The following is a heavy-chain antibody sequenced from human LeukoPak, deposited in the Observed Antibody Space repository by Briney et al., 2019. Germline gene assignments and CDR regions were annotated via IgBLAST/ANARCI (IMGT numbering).Heavy chain of an antibody. CDR3: ARESTDPRNYYYMDV. CDR2: ISAYNGNT. V-gene: IGHV1-18*01. Sequence: ASVKVSCKASGYTFTSYGISWVRQAPGQGLEWMGWISAYNGNTNYAQKLQGRVTMTTDTSTSTAYMELRSLRSDDTAVYYCARESTDPRNYYYMDVWGKGTTVTVSS. J-gene: IGHJ6*03. CDR1: GYTFTSYG.